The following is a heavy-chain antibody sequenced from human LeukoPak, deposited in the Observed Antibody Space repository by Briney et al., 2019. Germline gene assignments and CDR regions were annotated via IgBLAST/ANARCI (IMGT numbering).Heavy chain of an antibody. CDR3: ARVGGYSSSWYIIDY. CDR1: GYTFTGYY. D-gene: IGHD6-13*01. V-gene: IGHV1-2*02. Sequence: GASVKVSCKASGYTFTGYYMHRVRQAPGQGLEWMGWINPNSGGTNYAQKFQGRVTMTRDTSISTAYMELSRLRPDDTAVYYCARVGGYSSSWYIIDYWGQGTLVTVSS. J-gene: IGHJ4*02. CDR2: INPNSGGT.